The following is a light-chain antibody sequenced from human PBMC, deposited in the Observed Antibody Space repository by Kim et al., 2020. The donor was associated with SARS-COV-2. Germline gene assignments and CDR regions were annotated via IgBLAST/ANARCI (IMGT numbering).Light chain of an antibody. CDR2: RVS. CDR3: QQQNGN. V-gene: IGKV1-5*01. CDR1: QSIASW. J-gene: IGKJ4*01. Sequence: TLSSSEVHTATLTCECSQSIASWFDRYQQKPAKAPRLLMYRVSNVDTEHPSSCSCRGSETQFTRHVGSLQPDNFASYYCQQQNGNFGGGTKVDIK.